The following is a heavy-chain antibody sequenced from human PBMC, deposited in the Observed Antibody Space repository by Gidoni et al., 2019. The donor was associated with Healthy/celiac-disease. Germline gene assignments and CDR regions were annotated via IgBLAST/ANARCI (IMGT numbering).Heavy chain of an antibody. CDR1: GCTFSSYS. J-gene: IGHJ4*02. CDR3: ARDVGGQVGATTPFYFDY. V-gene: IGHV3-21*01. D-gene: IGHD1-26*01. Sequence: EVQLVESGGGLVKPGGALRLSCAASGCTFSSYSMNWVRQAPGKGLEWVSSISSSSSYIYYADSVKGRFTISRDNAKNSLYLQMNSLRAEDTAVYYCARDVGGQVGATTPFYFDYWGQGTLVTVSS. CDR2: ISSSSSYI.